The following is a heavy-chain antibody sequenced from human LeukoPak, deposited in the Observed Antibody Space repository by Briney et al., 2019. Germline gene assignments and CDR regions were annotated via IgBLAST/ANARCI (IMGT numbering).Heavy chain of an antibody. CDR1: GFTFSSYS. J-gene: IGHJ3*02. D-gene: IGHD3-22*01. CDR2: ISSSSSYI. Sequence: PGGSLRLSCAVSGFTFSSYSMDWVRQAPGKGLEWVSSISSSSSYIYYADSVKGRFTISRDNAKNSLYLQMNSLRAEDTAVYYCARDRVYYYDSSGSDNDAFDIWGQGTMVTVSS. V-gene: IGHV3-21*06. CDR3: ARDRVYYYDSSGSDNDAFDI.